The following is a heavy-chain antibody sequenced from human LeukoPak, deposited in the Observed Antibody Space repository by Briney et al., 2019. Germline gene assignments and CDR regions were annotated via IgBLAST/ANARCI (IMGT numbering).Heavy chain of an antibody. CDR2: ISSSSSTI. CDR3: ARDPRTVTGPFDY. V-gene: IGHV3-48*01. Sequence: GGSLRLSCAASGFTFSSYSMNWVRQAPGKGLEWVSYISSSSSTIYYADSVKGRFTISRDKAKNSLYLQMNSLRAEDTAVYYCARDPRTVTGPFDYWGQGTLVTVSS. J-gene: IGHJ4*02. CDR1: GFTFSSYS. D-gene: IGHD4-17*01.